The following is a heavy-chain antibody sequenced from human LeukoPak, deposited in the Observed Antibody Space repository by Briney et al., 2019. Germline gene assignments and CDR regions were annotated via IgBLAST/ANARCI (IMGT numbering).Heavy chain of an antibody. V-gene: IGHV3-30*01. CDR1: GFTFSSYA. Sequence: GGSLRLSCAASGFTFSSYAMHWVRQAPGKGLEWVAVISYDGSNKYYADSVKGRFTISRDNSKNTLYLQMNSLRAEDTAVYYCARTGTGTVIPDYWGQGTLVTVSS. CDR2: ISYDGSNK. J-gene: IGHJ4*02. D-gene: IGHD1-7*01. CDR3: ARTGTGTVIPDY.